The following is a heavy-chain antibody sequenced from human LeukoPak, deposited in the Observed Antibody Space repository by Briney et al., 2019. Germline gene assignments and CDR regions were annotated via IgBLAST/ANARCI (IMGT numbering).Heavy chain of an antibody. CDR3: ASIYDSSGYPDNWFDP. D-gene: IGHD3-22*01. CDR2: IYYSGST. Sequence: SETLSLTCTVSGGSISSGGYYWSWIRQPPGTGLEWIGYIYYSGSTYYNPSLKSRVTISVDTSKNQFSLKLSSVTAADTAVYYCASIYDSSGYPDNWFDPWGQGTLVTVSS. CDR1: GGSISSGGYY. J-gene: IGHJ5*02. V-gene: IGHV4-30-4*08.